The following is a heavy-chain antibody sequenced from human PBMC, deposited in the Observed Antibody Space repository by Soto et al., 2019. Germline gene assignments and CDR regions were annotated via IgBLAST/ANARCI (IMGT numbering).Heavy chain of an antibody. D-gene: IGHD2-2*02. CDR1: DFSISSGHY. V-gene: IGHV4-38-2*01. Sequence: SETLSLTCAVSDFSISSGHYWGWIRQPPGKGLEWIGSIYYSGSTYYRPSLKSRVTISVDTSKNQFSLKLSSVTAADTAVYYCARQVPAAIRLGWFDPWGQGTLVTVSS. J-gene: IGHJ5*02. CDR3: ARQVPAAIRLGWFDP. CDR2: IYYSGST.